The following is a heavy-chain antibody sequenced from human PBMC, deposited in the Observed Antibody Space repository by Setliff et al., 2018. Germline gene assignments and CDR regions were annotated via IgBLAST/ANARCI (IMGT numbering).Heavy chain of an antibody. J-gene: IGHJ4*02. D-gene: IGHD3-3*01. Sequence: SETLSLTCTVSGVSIRGFYWTWIQQSPKRGLEWLGYAFHTGKTDYNPSLMSRVIISIDMSRKQFPLKLSSVTAADTAMYFCARGGYNSRSGYSAYYYDYWGQGALVTVSS. CDR3: ARGGYNSRSGYSAYYYDY. V-gene: IGHV4-59*03. CDR2: AFHTGKT. CDR1: GVSIRGFY.